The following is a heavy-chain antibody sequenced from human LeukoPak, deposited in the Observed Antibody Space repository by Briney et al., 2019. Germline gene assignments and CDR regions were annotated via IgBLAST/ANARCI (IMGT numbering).Heavy chain of an antibody. CDR1: GGSISSSDYY. V-gene: IGHV4-39*01. CDR2: ISYSGST. Sequence: SETLSLTCSVSGGSISSSDYYWGWLRQPPGKGLEWVGSISYSGSTYYNPSLKSRITISVDTSKNQFSLRVSSLTAAHMALYYCAIQLISFGGVFSIFDSWGQGTLVTVSS. J-gene: IGHJ4*02. D-gene: IGHD3-16*01. CDR3: AIQLISFGGVFSIFDS.